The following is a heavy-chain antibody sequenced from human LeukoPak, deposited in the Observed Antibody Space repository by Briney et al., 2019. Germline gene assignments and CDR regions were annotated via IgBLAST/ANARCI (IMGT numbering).Heavy chain of an antibody. CDR2: ISAYNGNT. D-gene: IGHD3-22*01. CDR1: GYTFTSYG. V-gene: IGHV1-18*01. J-gene: IGHJ4*02. Sequence: ASVKVSCKASGYTFTSYGISWVRQAPGQGLEWMGWISAYNGNTNYAQKLQGRVTMATDTSTSTAYMELRGLRSDDTAVYYCARVGPTMIVTGGVYWGQGTLVTVSS. CDR3: ARVGPTMIVTGGVY.